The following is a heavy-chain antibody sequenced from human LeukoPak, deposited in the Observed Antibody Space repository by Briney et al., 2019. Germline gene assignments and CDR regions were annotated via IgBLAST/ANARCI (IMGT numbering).Heavy chain of an antibody. J-gene: IGHJ4*02. Sequence: PGGSLRLSCAASGFTFSSYGMHWVRQAPGKGLEWVAFIRYDGSNKYYADSVKGRFTISRDNSKNTLYLQVNSLRAEDTAVYYCAKPLLSSGSMPSYWGRGTLVTVSS. CDR3: AKPLLSSGSMPSY. V-gene: IGHV3-30*02. CDR2: IRYDGSNK. D-gene: IGHD3-10*01. CDR1: GFTFSSYG.